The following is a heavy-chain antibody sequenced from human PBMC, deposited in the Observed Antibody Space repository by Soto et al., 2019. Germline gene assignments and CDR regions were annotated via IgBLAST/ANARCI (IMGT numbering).Heavy chain of an antibody. J-gene: IGHJ6*02. Sequence: QVQLVQSGAEVKKPGASVKVSCKASGYTFTSYDINWVRQATGQGLEWMGWMNPNSGNTGYAQKFQGRVTMTRNTSISTAYMELSSLRSEDTAVYYCARRGYSSSRDDYCYYVMDVRGQGATVTVSS. CDR3: ARRGYSSSRDDYCYYVMDV. V-gene: IGHV1-8*01. D-gene: IGHD6-13*01. CDR2: MNPNSGNT. CDR1: GYTFTSYD.